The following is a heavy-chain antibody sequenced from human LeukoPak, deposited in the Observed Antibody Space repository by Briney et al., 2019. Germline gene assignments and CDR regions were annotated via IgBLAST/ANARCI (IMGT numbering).Heavy chain of an antibody. CDR1: GGSFSGFY. D-gene: IGHD3-22*01. CDR3: ASNMGYYYDSSGYPVRSDAFDI. CDR2: VNHSGST. J-gene: IGHJ3*02. V-gene: IGHV4-34*01. Sequence: SETLSLTCAVYGGSFSGFYWSWIRQPPGKGLEWIGEVNHSGSTNYNPSLKSRVTISVDTSKNQFSLKLSSVTAADTAVYYCASNMGYYYDSSGYPVRSDAFDIWGQGTMVTVSS.